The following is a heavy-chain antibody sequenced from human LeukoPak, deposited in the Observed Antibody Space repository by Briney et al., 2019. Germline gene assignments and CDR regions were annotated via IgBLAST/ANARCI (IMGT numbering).Heavy chain of an antibody. J-gene: IGHJ5*02. CDR2: IRSKAYGGTT. Sequence: PGGSLRLYCTASGFTFGDYAMSWVRQAPGKGLEWVGFIRSKAYGGTTEYAASVKGRFTISRDDSKSIAYLQMNSLKTEDTAVYYCTASYGSGSWGFDPWGQGTLVTVSS. CDR1: GFTFGDYA. D-gene: IGHD3-10*01. V-gene: IGHV3-49*04. CDR3: TASYGSGSWGFDP.